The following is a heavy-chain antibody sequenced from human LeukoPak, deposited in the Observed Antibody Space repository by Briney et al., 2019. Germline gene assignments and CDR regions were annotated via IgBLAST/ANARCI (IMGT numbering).Heavy chain of an antibody. D-gene: IGHD6-6*01. V-gene: IGHV3-21*01. CDR2: ISSSSSYI. CDR1: GFTFSSYS. Sequence: PGGSLRLSCAASGFTFSSYSMNWVRQAPGKGLEWVSSISSSSSYIYYADSVKGRFTISRDNAKNSLYLQMSSLRAEDTAVYYCARDGYVWVSSSSLRYFDYWGQGTLVTGSS. J-gene: IGHJ4*02. CDR3: ARDGYVWVSSSSLRYFDY.